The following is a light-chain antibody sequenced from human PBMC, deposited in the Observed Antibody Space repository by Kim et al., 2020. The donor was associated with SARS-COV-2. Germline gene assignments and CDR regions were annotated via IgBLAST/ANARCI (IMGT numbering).Light chain of an antibody. CDR1: QDISTY. J-gene: IGKJ4*01. V-gene: IGKV1-9*01. Sequence: ASVGVGVTITCRASQDISTYLAWYQQKSGKAPKLLIYAAYNLQSGVPSRFSGSGSGTDFTLAISSLQPEDFAIYYCQQLKSYPLTFGGGTKVDIK. CDR3: QQLKSYPLT. CDR2: AAY.